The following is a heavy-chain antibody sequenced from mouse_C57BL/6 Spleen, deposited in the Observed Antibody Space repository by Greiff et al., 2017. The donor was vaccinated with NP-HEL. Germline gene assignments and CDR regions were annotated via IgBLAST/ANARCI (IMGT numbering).Heavy chain of an antibody. D-gene: IGHD1-1*01. Sequence: EVKVVESGPELVKPGASVKISCKASGYSFTGYYMHWVKQSHGNILDWIGYIYPYNGVSSYNQKFKGKATLTVDKSSSTAYMELRSLTSEDSAVYYCAREDYGSSGGFAYWGQGTLVTVSA. J-gene: IGHJ3*01. CDR1: GYSFTGYY. V-gene: IGHV1-31*01. CDR2: IYPYNGVS. CDR3: AREDYGSSGGFAY.